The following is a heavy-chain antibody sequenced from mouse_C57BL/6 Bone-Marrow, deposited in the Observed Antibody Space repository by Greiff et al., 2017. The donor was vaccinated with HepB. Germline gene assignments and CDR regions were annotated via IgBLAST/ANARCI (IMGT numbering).Heavy chain of an antibody. D-gene: IGHD1-1*01. CDR3: TKEGSDYGSSYGNY. Sequence: QVQLQQSGAELVRPGASVTLSCKASGYTFTDYEMHWVKQTPVHGLEWIGAIDPETGGTAYNQKFKGKAILTADKSSSTAYMELRSLTSEDSAVYYCTKEGSDYGSSYGNYWGQGTTLTVSS. J-gene: IGHJ2*01. CDR2: IDPETGGT. CDR1: GYTFTDYE. V-gene: IGHV1-15*01.